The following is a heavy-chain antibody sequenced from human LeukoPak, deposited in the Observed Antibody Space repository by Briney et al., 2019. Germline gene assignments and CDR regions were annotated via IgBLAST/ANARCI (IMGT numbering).Heavy chain of an antibody. J-gene: IGHJ4*02. CDR2: IRYDGSNK. V-gene: IGHV3-30*02. D-gene: IGHD1-26*01. Sequence: GGSLRLSCAASGFTFSSYGMHWVRQAPGKGLEWVAFIRYDGSNKHYADSVKGRFTISRDNSKNTLYLQMNSLRAEDTAVYYCARDLFSGSYSLEDYWGQGTLVTVSS. CDR3: ARDLFSGSYSLEDY. CDR1: GFTFSSYG.